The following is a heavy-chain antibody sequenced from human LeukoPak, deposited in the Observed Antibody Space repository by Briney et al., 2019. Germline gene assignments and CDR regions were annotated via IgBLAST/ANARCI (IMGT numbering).Heavy chain of an antibody. CDR3: ARNGIVVPAAIPNWFDP. J-gene: IGHJ5*02. D-gene: IGHD2-2*01. V-gene: IGHV1-46*01. CDR1: GYTFTSDY. Sequence: ASVKVSCKASGYTFTSDYMHWVRQAPGQGLEWMGIINPSGGSTSFAQKFQGRVTMTRDTSTSTVYMELSSLRSEDTAVYYCARNGIVVPAAIPNWFDPWGQGTLVTVSS. CDR2: INPSGGST.